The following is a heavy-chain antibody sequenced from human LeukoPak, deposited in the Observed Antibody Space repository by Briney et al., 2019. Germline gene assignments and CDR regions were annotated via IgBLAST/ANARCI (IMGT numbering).Heavy chain of an antibody. V-gene: IGHV4-59*01. CDR2: IYYGGST. D-gene: IGHD5-24*01. J-gene: IGHJ3*02. CDR3: ARDGYNYGDAFDI. Sequence: SETLSLTCAVSGGSISSYYWSWIRQPPGKGLEWVGYIYYGGSTNYNPSLKSRGTISVDTFKNQFSLKLGAVTAADTAVYYCARDGYNYGDAFDIWGQGTMVTVSS. CDR1: GGSISSYY.